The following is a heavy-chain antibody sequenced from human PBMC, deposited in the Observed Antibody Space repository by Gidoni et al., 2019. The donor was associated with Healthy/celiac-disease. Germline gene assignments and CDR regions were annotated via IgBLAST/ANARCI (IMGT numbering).Heavy chain of an antibody. CDR3: AKDRYRYYGSSGYGDY. D-gene: IGHD3-22*01. CDR2: RSYDGSNK. Sequence: QVQLVESGGGVVQPGGALRVSCAAPGFTLSRYGMHWVRPAPGKGLEWVAVRSYDGSNKYYADSVKGRFTISRDNSKNTLYLQMNSLRAENTAVYYCAKDRYRYYGSSGYGDYWGQGTLVTVSS. V-gene: IGHV3-30*18. J-gene: IGHJ4*02. CDR1: GFTLSRYG.